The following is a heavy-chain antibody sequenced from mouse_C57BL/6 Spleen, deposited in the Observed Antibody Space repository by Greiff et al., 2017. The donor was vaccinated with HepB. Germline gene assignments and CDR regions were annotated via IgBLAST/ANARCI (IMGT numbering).Heavy chain of an antibody. D-gene: IGHD1-1*01. CDR3: AKLLRSYYFDY. V-gene: IGHV1-26*01. CDR2: INPNNGGT. Sequence: EVQLQQSGPELVKPGASVKISCKASGYTFTDYYMNWVKQSHGKSLEWIGDINPNNGGTSYNQKFKGKATLTVDKSSSTAYMELRSLTSEDSAVYYCAKLLRSYYFDYWGQGTTLTVSS. CDR1: GYTFTDYY. J-gene: IGHJ2*01.